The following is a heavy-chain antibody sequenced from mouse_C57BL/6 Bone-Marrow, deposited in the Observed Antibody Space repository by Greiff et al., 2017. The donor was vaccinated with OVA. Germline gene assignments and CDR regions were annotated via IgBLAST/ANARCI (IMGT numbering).Heavy chain of an antibody. D-gene: IGHD3-2*02. V-gene: IGHV1-72*01. Sequence: QVQLKQPGAELVKPGASVKLSCKASGYTFTSYWMHWVKQRPGRGLEWIGRIDPNSGGTKYNENFKSKATLTVYKPSSTAYMQLSSLTSEDSAVYYCARGTAQASYFDYWGQGTTLTVSS. CDR2: IDPNSGGT. CDR3: ARGTAQASYFDY. CDR1: GYTFTSYW. J-gene: IGHJ2*01.